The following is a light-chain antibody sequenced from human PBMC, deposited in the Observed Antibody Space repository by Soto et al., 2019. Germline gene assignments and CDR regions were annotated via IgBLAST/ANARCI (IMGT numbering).Light chain of an antibody. CDR3: SSYAGSNNPV. J-gene: IGLJ3*02. Sequence: QLVLTQPPSASGSPGQSVTISCTGTSSDVGGYNYVSWYQQHPGKAPKLMIYEVSKRPSGVPDRFSGSKSGNTASLTVSGLQAEDEADYYCSSYAGSNNPVFGGGTQLTVL. CDR1: SSDVGGYNY. CDR2: EVS. V-gene: IGLV2-8*01.